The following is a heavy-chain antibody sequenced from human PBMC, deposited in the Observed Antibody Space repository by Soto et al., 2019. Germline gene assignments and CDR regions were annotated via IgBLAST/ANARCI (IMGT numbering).Heavy chain of an antibody. V-gene: IGHV4-34*01. D-gene: IGHD6-19*01. J-gene: IGHJ4*02. CDR2: INHRGNT. CDR3: ARGAPRDSSGLYFDY. Sequence: SETLSLTCAPNGGSFIGYYWNWVCEPPGKGLEWVCEINHRGNTNYNPSLKSRVTISIDTSKYQFFLKLSSLIATDTAVYYCARGAPRDSSGLYFDYWGKG. CDR1: GGSFIGYY.